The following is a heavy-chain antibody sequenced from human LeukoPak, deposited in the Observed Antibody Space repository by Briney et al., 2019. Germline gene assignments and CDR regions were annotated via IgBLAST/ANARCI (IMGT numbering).Heavy chain of an antibody. CDR3: TWTGTYVFDC. J-gene: IGHJ4*02. CDR1: GFTFSNYW. Sequence: GGSLRLSCAASGFTFSNYWMSWVRQAPGKGLEWVANIKQDGSDIYYVDSVKGRFTIPRDNAKNSLYLQMNSLRAEDTAVYYCTWTGTYVFDCWGQGTLVTVSS. CDR2: IKQDGSDI. V-gene: IGHV3-7*01. D-gene: IGHD3/OR15-3a*01.